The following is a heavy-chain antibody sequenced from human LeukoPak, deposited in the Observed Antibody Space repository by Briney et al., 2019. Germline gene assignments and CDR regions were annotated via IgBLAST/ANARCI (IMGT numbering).Heavy chain of an antibody. J-gene: IGHJ4*02. V-gene: IGHV3-48*01. CDR1: GFTFSSYS. CDR3: ARALNLLDPVTLDY. CDR2: ISSSSSTI. Sequence: PGGSLRLSRAASGFTFSSYSMNWVRQAPGKGLEWVSYISSSSSTIYYADSLKGRFTISRDNAKHSLYLQMNSLRAEDTAVYYCARALNLLDPVTLDYWGQGTLVTVSS. D-gene: IGHD1-1*01.